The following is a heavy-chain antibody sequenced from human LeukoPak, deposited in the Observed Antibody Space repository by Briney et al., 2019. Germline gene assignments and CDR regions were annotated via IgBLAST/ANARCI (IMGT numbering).Heavy chain of an antibody. D-gene: IGHD3-10*01. J-gene: IGHJ5*02. CDR3: ARESLTMVRGLNWFDP. V-gene: IGHV4-34*01. CDR1: GGSFSGYY. CDR2: INHSGST. Sequence: SETLSLTCAVYGGSFSGYYWSWIRQPPGKGLEWIGEINHSGSTNYNPSLKSRVTISVDTSKNQFSLKLSSVTAADTAVYYCARESLTMVRGLNWFDPWGQGTLVTVSS.